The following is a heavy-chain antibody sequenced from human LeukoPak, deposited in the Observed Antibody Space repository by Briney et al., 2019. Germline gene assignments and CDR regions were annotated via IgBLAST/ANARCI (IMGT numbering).Heavy chain of an antibody. J-gene: IGHJ4*02. V-gene: IGHV1-2*02. Sequence: ASVKVSCKASGYTFTDYYVHWVRQAPGQGLEWMGWINPNNGGTNYAQKFQGRVTMTRDTSISTAYMELSRPRSDDTAVYYCARATVRGVIATDYWGQGTLVTVSS. CDR3: ARATVRGVIATDY. CDR1: GYTFTDYY. D-gene: IGHD3-10*01. CDR2: INPNNGGT.